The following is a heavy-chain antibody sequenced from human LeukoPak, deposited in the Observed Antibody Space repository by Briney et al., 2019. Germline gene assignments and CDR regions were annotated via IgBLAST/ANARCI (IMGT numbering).Heavy chain of an antibody. D-gene: IGHD2-21*01. V-gene: IGHV3-23*01. J-gene: IGHJ4*02. CDR1: GFTFSSYA. Sequence: QPGGSLRLSCAASGFTFSSYAMSWVRQAPGKGLEWVSGLSGSGGNTYYADSVKGRFTLSRDNSKNTLYLHMNSLRAEDTAVYYCARPGGHWSSSPFDYWGQGTLVTVSS. CDR2: LSGSGGNT. CDR3: ARPGGHWSSSPFDY.